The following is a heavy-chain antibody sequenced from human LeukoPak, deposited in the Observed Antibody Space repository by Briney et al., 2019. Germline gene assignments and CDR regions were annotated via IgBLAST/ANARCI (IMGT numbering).Heavy chain of an antibody. CDR2: IFYNGDT. CDR1: GGSISSSSYY. J-gene: IGHJ4*02. CDR3: ARLRGAMTTVTSNFDF. D-gene: IGHD4-17*01. Sequence: SETLSLTCTVSGGSISSSSYYWGWIRQSPGKGLEWIVSIFYNGDTYYSPSLKSRVTISVDTSKNQFSLKLNSVTAADTAVYYCARLRGAMTTVTSNFDFWGQGTLVTVSS. V-gene: IGHV4-39*01.